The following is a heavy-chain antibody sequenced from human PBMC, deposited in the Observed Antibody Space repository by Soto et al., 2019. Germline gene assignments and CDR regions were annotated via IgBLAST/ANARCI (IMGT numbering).Heavy chain of an antibody. V-gene: IGHV3-30-3*01. Sequence: GGSLRLSCAASGFTFSSYAMHWVRQAPGKGLEWVAVISYDGSNKYYADSVKGRFTISRDNSKNTLYLQMNSLRAEDTAVYYCARAPITYYYGSGSSDYYYYYGMDVWGQGTTVTVSS. CDR2: ISYDGSNK. J-gene: IGHJ6*02. D-gene: IGHD3-10*01. CDR3: ARAPITYYYGSGSSDYYYYYGMDV. CDR1: GFTFSSYA.